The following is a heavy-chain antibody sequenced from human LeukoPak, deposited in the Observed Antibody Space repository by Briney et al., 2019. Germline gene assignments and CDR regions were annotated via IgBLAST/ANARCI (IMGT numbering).Heavy chain of an antibody. CDR2: IKPGNGDT. CDR3: ARAYDFWSGYYDWYYFDY. CDR1: GYTFTTYA. D-gene: IGHD3-3*01. V-gene: IGHV1-3*03. Sequence: GASVKVSCKASGYTFTTYAIHWVRQAPGQRLEWMGWIKPGNGDTRYSQYFQGRVTITRDTSATTAYMELSSLRSEDMAVYYCARAYDFWSGYYDWYYFDYWGQGTLVTVSS. J-gene: IGHJ4*02.